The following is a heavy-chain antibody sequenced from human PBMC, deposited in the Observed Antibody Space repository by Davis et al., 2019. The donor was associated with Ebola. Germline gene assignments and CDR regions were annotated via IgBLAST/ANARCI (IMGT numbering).Heavy chain of an antibody. Sequence: GESLKISCAASGFSFSRSGMHWVRQAPGKGLEWVAFIWYDGNDKKYADSVKGRFTISRDNSKKTLYLQMNSLRAEDTAVYYCATYDFWSGYPLPYYYYYGMDVWGQGTTVTVSS. J-gene: IGHJ6*02. D-gene: IGHD3-3*01. CDR2: IWYDGNDK. CDR1: GFSFSRSG. V-gene: IGHV3-33*03. CDR3: ATYDFWSGYPLPYYYYYGMDV.